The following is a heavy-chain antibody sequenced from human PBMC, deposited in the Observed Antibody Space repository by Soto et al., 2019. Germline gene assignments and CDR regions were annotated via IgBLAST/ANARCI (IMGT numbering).Heavy chain of an antibody. CDR1: GGSFSGYY. CDR2: INHSGST. CDR3: ERGLVLMVYATRQGYCFDP. Sequence: TSETLSLTCAVYGGSFSGYYWSWIRQPPGKGLEWIGEINHSGSTNYNPSLKSRVTISVDTSKNQFSLKLSSVTAADTAVYYCERGLVLMVYATRQGYCFDPWGQGTLVTVSS. V-gene: IGHV4-34*01. D-gene: IGHD2-8*01. J-gene: IGHJ5*02.